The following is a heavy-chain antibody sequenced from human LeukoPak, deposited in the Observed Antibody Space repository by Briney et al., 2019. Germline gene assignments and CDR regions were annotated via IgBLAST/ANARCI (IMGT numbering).Heavy chain of an antibody. Sequence: SETLSLTCTVSGGSISSYYWSWIRQPPGKGLEWIGYIYYSGSTNYNPSLKSRVTISVDTSKNQFSLKLSSVTAADTAVYYFARDGYYYGSGSPTNYYYYYMDVWGKGTTVTISS. CDR2: IYYSGST. D-gene: IGHD3-10*01. V-gene: IGHV4-59*12. CDR1: GGSISSYY. CDR3: ARDGYYYGSGSPTNYYYYYMDV. J-gene: IGHJ6*03.